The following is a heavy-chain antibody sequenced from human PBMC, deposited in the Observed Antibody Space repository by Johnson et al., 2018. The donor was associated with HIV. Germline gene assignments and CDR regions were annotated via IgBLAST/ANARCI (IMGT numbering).Heavy chain of an antibody. Sequence: EVQLVESGGGLVQPGRSLRLSCTASGFSLSNYWMSWVRQAPGKGLEWVANIKQDGSEKYYVDSVKGRFTTSRDNSKNTLYLQMNSLRAEDTAVYYCAKRGSTMIGGAGAFDIWGQGTMVTVSP. D-gene: IGHD3-22*01. CDR3: AKRGSTMIGGAGAFDI. CDR1: GFSLSNYW. CDR2: IKQDGSEK. J-gene: IGHJ3*02. V-gene: IGHV3-7*01.